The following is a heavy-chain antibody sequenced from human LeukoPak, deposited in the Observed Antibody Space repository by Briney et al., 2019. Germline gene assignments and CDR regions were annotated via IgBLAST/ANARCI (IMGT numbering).Heavy chain of an antibody. J-gene: IGHJ4*02. CDR2: LFYSGST. Sequence: SETLSLTCAVSGGSISSSSYYWGWIRQPPGKGLEWIAYLFYSGSTDYNPSLESRVTISVDTSKNQFSLKLRSVTAADTAVYYCATVAVIRGVTYFDYWGQGTLVTVSS. CDR1: GGSISSSSYY. V-gene: IGHV4-61*05. D-gene: IGHD3-10*01. CDR3: ATVAVIRGVTYFDY.